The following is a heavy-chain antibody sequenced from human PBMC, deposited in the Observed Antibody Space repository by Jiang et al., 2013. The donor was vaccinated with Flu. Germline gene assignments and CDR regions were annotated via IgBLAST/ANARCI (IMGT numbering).Heavy chain of an antibody. Sequence: VLLKPSETLSLTCAVYGGSFSGYYWSWIRQPPGKGLEWIGEINHSGSTNYNPSLKSRVTISVDTSKNQFSLKLSSVTAADTAVYYCASMRAATVPFDYWGQGTLVTVSS. CDR1: GGSFSGYY. J-gene: IGHJ4*02. CDR3: ASMRAATVPFDY. V-gene: IGHV4-34*01. CDR2: INHSGST. D-gene: IGHD5-18*01.